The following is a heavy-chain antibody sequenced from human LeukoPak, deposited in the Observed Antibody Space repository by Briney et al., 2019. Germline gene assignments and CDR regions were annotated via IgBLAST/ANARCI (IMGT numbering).Heavy chain of an antibody. CDR3: ARDWAQHCSSTSCYGPFDY. D-gene: IGHD2-2*01. V-gene: IGHV4-4*07. Sequence: TSSETLSLTCTVSGGSISSYYWSWIRQPAGKGLEWIGRIYTSGSTNNNPSLKSRVTMSVDTSKNQISLKLGSVTAADTAVYYCARDWAQHCSSTSCYGPFDYWGQGTLVTVSS. CDR1: GGSISSYY. CDR2: IYTSGST. J-gene: IGHJ4*02.